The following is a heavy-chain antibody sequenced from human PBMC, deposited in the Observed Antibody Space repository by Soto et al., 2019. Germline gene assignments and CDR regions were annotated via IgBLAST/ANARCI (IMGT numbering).Heavy chain of an antibody. CDR2: ITGNSDTI. V-gene: IGHV3-48*01. J-gene: IGHJ6*02. CDR1: GFTFSSYA. D-gene: IGHD3-22*01. Sequence: GGSLRLSCAASGFTFSSYAMNWVRQAPGRGLEWVSYITGNSDTIYHADSVQGRFTISRDNAKNSLFLQMNSLGGADTAVYYCVREDYYDTNGMDVWGQGTTVTVSS. CDR3: VREDYYDTNGMDV.